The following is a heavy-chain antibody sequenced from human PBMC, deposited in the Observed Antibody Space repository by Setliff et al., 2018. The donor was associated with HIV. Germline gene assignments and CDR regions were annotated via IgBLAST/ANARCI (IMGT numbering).Heavy chain of an antibody. V-gene: IGHV1-69*13. D-gene: IGHD1-26*01. CDR1: GGTFSGYG. CDR2: IIPIFDTT. Sequence: SVKVSCKASGGTFSGYGISWVRPAPGQGLEWMGGIIPIFDTTNYAQKFQGRVTITADESTSTAYMELSSLRSEDTAVYYCAKGPGIVPRRVGFDPWGRGTLVTVSS. CDR3: AKGPGIVPRRVGFDP. J-gene: IGHJ5*02.